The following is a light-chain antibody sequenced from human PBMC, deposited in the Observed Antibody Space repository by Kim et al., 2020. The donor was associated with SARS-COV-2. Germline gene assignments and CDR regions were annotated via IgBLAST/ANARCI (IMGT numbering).Light chain of an antibody. CDR3: QHYNSYSPMYT. CDR1: QSISSW. V-gene: IGKV1-5*03. J-gene: IGKJ2*01. CDR2: KAS. Sequence: DIQMTQSPSTLSASVGDRVTITCRASQSISSWLAWYQQKPGKAPKLLIYKASTLESGVPSRFSGSGSGTDFTLTISSLQPDDFATYYCQHYNSYSPMYTFGQGTKLEI.